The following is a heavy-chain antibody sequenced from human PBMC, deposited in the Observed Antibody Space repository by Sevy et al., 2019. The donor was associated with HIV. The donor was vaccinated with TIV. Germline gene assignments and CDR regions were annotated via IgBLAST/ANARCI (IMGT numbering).Heavy chain of an antibody. D-gene: IGHD3-10*01. J-gene: IGHJ4*02. CDR2: ISWNSGSI. Sequence: GGSLRLSCAASGFTFDDYAMHWVRQAPGKGLEWVSGISWNSGSIGYAHSVKGRFTISRDNAKNSLYLQMNSLRAEDTALYYCATDKMVRRVIITTPFDYWGQGTLVTVSS. CDR1: GFTFDDYA. V-gene: IGHV3-9*01. CDR3: ATDKMVRRVIITTPFDY.